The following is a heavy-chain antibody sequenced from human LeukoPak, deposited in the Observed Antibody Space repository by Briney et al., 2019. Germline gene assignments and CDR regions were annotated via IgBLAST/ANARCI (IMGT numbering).Heavy chain of an antibody. V-gene: IGHV5-51*01. CDR2: IYPGDSDT. D-gene: IGHD5-12*01. Sequence: GESLKISCKGSGYSFTSYWIGWVRQMPGKGLEWMGIIYPGDSDTRYSPSFQGQVTISADKSISTAYLQWSSLKASDTAMYYCARGFVDIVATIVSNSWYFDLWGRGTLVTVSS. CDR1: GYSFTSYW. CDR3: ARGFVDIVATIVSNSWYFDL. J-gene: IGHJ2*01.